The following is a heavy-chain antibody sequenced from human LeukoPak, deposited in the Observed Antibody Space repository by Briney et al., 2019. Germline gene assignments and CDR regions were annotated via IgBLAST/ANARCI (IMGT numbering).Heavy chain of an antibody. D-gene: IGHD6-19*01. Sequence: SETLSLTCTVSGGSISSSSYYWGWIRQPPGKGLEWIGSIYYSGSTYYNPSLKSRVTISVDTSKNQFSLKLSSVTAADTAVYYCASPPIAVAEGGFDPWGQGTLVTVSS. V-gene: IGHV4-39*01. J-gene: IGHJ5*02. CDR2: IYYSGST. CDR1: GGSISSSSYY. CDR3: ASPPIAVAEGGFDP.